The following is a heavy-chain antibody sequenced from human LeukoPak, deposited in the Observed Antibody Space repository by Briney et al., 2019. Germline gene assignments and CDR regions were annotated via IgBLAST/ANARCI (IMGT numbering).Heavy chain of an antibody. CDR2: INPNSGGT. V-gene: IGHV1-2*02. Sequence: ASVRVSCKASGYTFTGYYMHWVRQAPGQGLEWMGWINPNSGGTNYAQKFQGRVTMTRDTSISTAYMELSRLRSDDTAVYYCASRSPTYYDLWSGYSPPVGYMDVWGKGTTVTVSS. D-gene: IGHD3-3*01. J-gene: IGHJ6*03. CDR1: GYTFTGYY. CDR3: ASRSPTYYDLWSGYSPPVGYMDV.